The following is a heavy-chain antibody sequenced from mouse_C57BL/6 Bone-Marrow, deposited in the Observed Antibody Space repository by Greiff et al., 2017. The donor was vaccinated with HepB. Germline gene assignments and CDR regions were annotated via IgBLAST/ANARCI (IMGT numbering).Heavy chain of an antibody. CDR3: ARPLYDYGFAY. CDR2: ISNLAYSI. Sequence: EVKVVESGGGLVQPGGSLKLSCAASGFTFSDYGMAWVRQAPRKGPEWVAFISNLAYSIYYADTVTGRFTISRENAKNTLYLEMSSLRSEDTAMYYCARPLYDYGFAYWGQGTLVTVSA. D-gene: IGHD2-4*01. V-gene: IGHV5-15*01. CDR1: GFTFSDYG. J-gene: IGHJ3*01.